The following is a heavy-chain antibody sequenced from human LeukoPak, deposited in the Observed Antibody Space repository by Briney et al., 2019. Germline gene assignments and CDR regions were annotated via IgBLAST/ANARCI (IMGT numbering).Heavy chain of an antibody. J-gene: IGHJ4*02. CDR1: GYTFTSYA. V-gene: IGHV1-3*01. CDR3: AREGDYYGSGSYSVLLRGNYFDY. Sequence: ASVKVSCKASGYTFTSYAMHWVRQAPGQRLEWMGWINAGNGNTKYSQKFQGRVTITRDTSASTAYMELSSLRSEDTAVYYCAREGDYYGSGSYSVLLRGNYFDYWGQGTLVTVSS. D-gene: IGHD3-10*01. CDR2: INAGNGNT.